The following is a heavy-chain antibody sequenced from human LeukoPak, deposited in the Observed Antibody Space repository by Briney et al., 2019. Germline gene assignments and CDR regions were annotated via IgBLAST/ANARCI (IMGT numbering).Heavy chain of an antibody. Sequence: PSETLSLTCAVSGGSISGYHWSWIRQPAGKGLEWMGRISGSGSTDYNPSLKSRVTMSVDTSKNQFSLKLNSVTAADTAVYYCARGGRSSTPGYWGQGTLVTVSS. J-gene: IGHJ4*02. V-gene: IGHV4-4*07. CDR3: ARGGRSSTPGY. CDR2: ISGSGST. CDR1: GGSISGYH. D-gene: IGHD2-15*01.